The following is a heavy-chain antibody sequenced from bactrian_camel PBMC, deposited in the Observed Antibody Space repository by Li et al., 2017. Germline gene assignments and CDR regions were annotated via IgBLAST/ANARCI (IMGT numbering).Heavy chain of an antibody. Sequence: HVQLVESGGGLVQPGGSLRVSCATSGFTFSSNWMYWVRQAAGEGPEWVSSISSDDWTYYSDSVKGRFTISRDNAKNTLYLQMNSLKPEDTAVYYCVRDLPGISWAFGYWGRGPRSPSP. CDR2: ISSDDWT. D-gene: IGHD3*01. CDR1: GFTFSSNW. J-gene: IGHJ6*01. CDR3: VRDLPGISWAFGY. V-gene: IGHV3S1*01.